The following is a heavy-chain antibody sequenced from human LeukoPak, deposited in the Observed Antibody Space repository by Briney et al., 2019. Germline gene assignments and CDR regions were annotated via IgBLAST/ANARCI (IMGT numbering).Heavy chain of an antibody. CDR2: IYSGGST. J-gene: IGHJ6*03. Sequence: PGGSLRLSCAASGFTVSSNYMSWVRQAPGKGLEWVSVIYSGGSTYYADSVKGRFTISRDNSKNTLYLQMNSLRAEDTAVYYCARARVQVLRYFDWGYYMDVWGKGTTVTISS. V-gene: IGHV3-66*01. CDR1: GFTVSSNY. CDR3: ARARVQVLRYFDWGYYMDV. D-gene: IGHD3-9*01.